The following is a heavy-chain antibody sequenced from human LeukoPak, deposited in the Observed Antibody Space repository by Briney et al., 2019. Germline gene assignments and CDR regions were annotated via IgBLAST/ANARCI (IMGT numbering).Heavy chain of an antibody. V-gene: IGHV4-59*01. CDR3: TRSAYYYDSSVDAFDI. J-gene: IGHJ3*02. CDR1: GGSISSYY. D-gene: IGHD3-22*01. Sequence: SETLSLTCTVSGGSISSYYWSWIRQPPGKGLEWIGYIYYSGSTNYNPSLKSRVTISVDTSKNQFSLKLSSVTAADTAVYYCTRSAYYYDSSVDAFDIWGQGTMVTVSS. CDR2: IYYSGST.